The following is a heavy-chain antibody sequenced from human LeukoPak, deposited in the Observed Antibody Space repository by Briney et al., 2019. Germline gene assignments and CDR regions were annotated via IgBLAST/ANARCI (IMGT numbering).Heavy chain of an antibody. V-gene: IGHV3-7*01. Sequence: AGGSLRLSCAASVFTFSSYWMSWVCQAPGKGLEWVANIKQDGSEKDYVDSVKGRFTISRDNAKNSLYLQMNSLRAEDTAMYYCARGGSWGSFDYWGQGTLVTVSS. CDR2: IKQDGSEK. CDR3: ARGGSWGSFDY. J-gene: IGHJ4*02. CDR1: VFTFSSYW. D-gene: IGHD6-13*01.